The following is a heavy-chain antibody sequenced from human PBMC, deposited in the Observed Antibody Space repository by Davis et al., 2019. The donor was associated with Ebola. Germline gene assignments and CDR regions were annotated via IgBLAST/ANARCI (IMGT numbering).Heavy chain of an antibody. CDR1: GYTFTGYY. D-gene: IGHD2-2*01. V-gene: IGHV1-2*02. Sequence: AAAQDSCKASGYTFTGYYMHWLRQAAGQGREWMGWINPNSGGTNYAQKFQGRVTMTRDTSISTAYMELSRLRSDDTAVYYCARGGYCSSTSCYPFSDAFDIWGQGTMVTVSS. J-gene: IGHJ3*02. CDR2: INPNSGGT. CDR3: ARGGYCSSTSCYPFSDAFDI.